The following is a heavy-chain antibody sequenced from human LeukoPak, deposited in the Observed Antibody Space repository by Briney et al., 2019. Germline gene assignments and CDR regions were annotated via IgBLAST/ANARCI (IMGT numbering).Heavy chain of an antibody. Sequence: SETLSLTCAVYGGSFSGYYWSWIRRPPGKGLEWIGEINHSGSTNYNPSLKSRVTISVDTSKNQFSLKLSSVTAADTAVYYCATRYKAARGPVQHWGQGTLVTVSS. CDR2: INHSGST. CDR1: GGSFSGYY. V-gene: IGHV4-34*01. CDR3: ATRYKAARGPVQH. J-gene: IGHJ1*01. D-gene: IGHD6-6*01.